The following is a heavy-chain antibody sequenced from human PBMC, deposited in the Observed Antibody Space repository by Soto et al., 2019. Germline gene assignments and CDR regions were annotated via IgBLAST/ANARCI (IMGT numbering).Heavy chain of an antibody. CDR2: INPNSGGT. CDR3: ARGYCSGGSCPDAFDI. D-gene: IGHD2-15*01. J-gene: IGHJ3*02. Sequence: ASVKVSCKASGYTFTGYYMHWVRQAPGQGLEWMGWINPNSGGTNYAQKFQGWVTMTRDTSISTAYMELSRLRSDDTAVYYCARGYCSGGSCPDAFDIWGQGTMVT. CDR1: GYTFTGYY. V-gene: IGHV1-2*04.